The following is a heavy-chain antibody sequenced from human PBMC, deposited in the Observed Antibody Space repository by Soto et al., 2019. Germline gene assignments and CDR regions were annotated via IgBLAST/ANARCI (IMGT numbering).Heavy chain of an antibody. J-gene: IGHJ5*01. CDR3: AAGHRGLTGLPAVITAPGSFDP. D-gene: IGHD3-22*01. V-gene: IGHV3-30*03. Sequence: QVRLEESGGGMVQPGRSLRLSCASSGFTFGVYNMHWVRQAPGKGLECVSVISYDGGNEYYADSVKGRFTISRDNSENKLYLQMNSLRPEDSGIYYCAAGHRGLTGLPAVITAPGSFDPWGQGAQVSVSS. CDR2: ISYDGGNE. CDR1: GFTFGVYN.